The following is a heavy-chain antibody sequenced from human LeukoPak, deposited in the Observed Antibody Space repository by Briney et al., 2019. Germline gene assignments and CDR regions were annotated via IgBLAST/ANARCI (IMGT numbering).Heavy chain of an antibody. CDR2: INSDGSST. CDR3: ASLFLCYGCSTSSDSFNI. V-gene: IGHV3-74*01. D-gene: IGHD6-6*01. J-gene: IGHJ3*02. CDR1: GFTFSRYW. Sequence: GGSLRLSCEASGFTFSRYWMHWVRQAPGKGLVWVSRINSDGSSTTYADSVKGRFTISRDNAKNTLYLQMNSLRAEDTAVYYCASLFLCYGCSTSSDSFNIWGQGTMLTVSS.